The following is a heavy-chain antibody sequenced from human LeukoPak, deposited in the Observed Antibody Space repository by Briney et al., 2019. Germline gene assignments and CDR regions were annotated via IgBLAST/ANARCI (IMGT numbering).Heavy chain of an antibody. CDR2: IRYDGSEK. V-gene: IGHV3-30*02. D-gene: IGHD3-10*01. Sequence: GGSLRLYGTASGFTFSNYGMHWVRQAPGKGLEWVAFIRYDGSEKYYADSVKGRITISRDNSKNTLYVQMNSLRAEDTAVYYCAKGKDYYLDYWGQGTLVTVSS. CDR1: GFTFSNYG. CDR3: AKGKDYYLDY. J-gene: IGHJ4*02.